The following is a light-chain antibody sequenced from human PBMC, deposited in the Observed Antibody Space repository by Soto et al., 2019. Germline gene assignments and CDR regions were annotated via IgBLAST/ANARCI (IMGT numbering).Light chain of an antibody. J-gene: IGLJ3*02. CDR1: SSDVGGYNL. Sequence: QSALTQPASVSGYPGQSITISCTGTSSDVGGYNLVSWSQQYPGEAPKLIFYEVSKRPSGLSSRFSGSKSGNTASLTISGLQADDEADYYCCSYASGGTWVFGRGTKLTVL. CDR2: EVS. V-gene: IGLV2-23*02. CDR3: CSYASGGTWV.